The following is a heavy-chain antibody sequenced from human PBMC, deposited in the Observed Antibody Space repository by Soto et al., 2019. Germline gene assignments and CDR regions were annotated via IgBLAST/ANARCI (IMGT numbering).Heavy chain of an antibody. V-gene: IGHV5-51*01. Sequence: GESLKICCKGSGYSFTSYWIGWVRQMPGKGLEWMGIIYPGDSDTRYSPSFQGQVTISADKSISTAYLQWSSLKASDTAMYYCARGLAARGYYYGMDVWGQGTTVTVSS. CDR3: ARGLAARGYYYGMDV. CDR1: GYSFTSYW. D-gene: IGHD6-6*01. J-gene: IGHJ6*02. CDR2: IYPGDSDT.